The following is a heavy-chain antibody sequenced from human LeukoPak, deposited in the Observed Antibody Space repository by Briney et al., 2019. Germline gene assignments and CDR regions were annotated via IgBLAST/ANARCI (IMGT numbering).Heavy chain of an antibody. CDR2: INPNSGGT. J-gene: IGHJ4*02. V-gene: IGHV1-2*04. Sequence: GASVKVSCKASGYTFTGYYMHWVRQAPGQGLEWMGWINPNSGGTNYAQKLQGWVTMTRDTSISTAYMELSRLRSDDTAVYYCARDGALTGYPAGGDYWGQGTLVTVSS. D-gene: IGHD3-9*01. CDR1: GYTFTGYY. CDR3: ARDGALTGYPAGGDY.